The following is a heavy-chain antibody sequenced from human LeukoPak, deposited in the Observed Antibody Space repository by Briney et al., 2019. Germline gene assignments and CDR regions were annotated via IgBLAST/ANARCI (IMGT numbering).Heavy chain of an antibody. D-gene: IGHD2-8*01. V-gene: IGHV4-4*09. J-gene: IGHJ5*02. CDR1: GGSISSYY. Sequence: SETLSLTCTVSGGSISSYYWSWIRQPPGKGLEWIGYVYSSGNTNYNPSLKSRVTISVGTSKNLFSLKPSSVTAADTAVYYCARHLKAGMVFDPWGQGTLVTVSS. CDR3: ARHLKAGMVFDP. CDR2: VYSSGNT.